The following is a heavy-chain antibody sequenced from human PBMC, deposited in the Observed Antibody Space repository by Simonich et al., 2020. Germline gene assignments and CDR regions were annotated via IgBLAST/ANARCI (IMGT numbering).Heavy chain of an antibody. J-gene: IGHJ4*02. CDR3: ARHDRWLQFYFDY. CDR1: GGSIRSYY. V-gene: IGHV4-59*08. CDR2: NYYSGST. D-gene: IGHD5-12*01. Sequence: QVQLQESGPGLVKPSETLSLTCTVSGGSIRSYYWSWIRQPPGKGLEWIGNNYYSGSTNYNPSLKSRVTISVDTSKNQFSLKLSSVTAADTAVYYCARHDRWLQFYFDYWGQGTLVTVSS.